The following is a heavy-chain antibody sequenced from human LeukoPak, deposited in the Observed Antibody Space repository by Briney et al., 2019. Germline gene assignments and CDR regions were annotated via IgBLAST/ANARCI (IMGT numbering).Heavy chain of an antibody. CDR2: INPNSGGT. V-gene: IGHV1-2*02. CDR3: AXXHSKDYDFWSGYYVDY. D-gene: IGHD3-3*01. J-gene: IGHJ4*02. Sequence: GASVKVSCKASGYTFTGYYMHWVRQAPGQGLEWMGWINPNSGGTNYAQKFQGRVTMTRDTSISTAYMELSRLRSDDTAVYYCAXXHSKDYDFWSGYYVDYWGQGTLVTVSS. CDR1: GYTFTGYY.